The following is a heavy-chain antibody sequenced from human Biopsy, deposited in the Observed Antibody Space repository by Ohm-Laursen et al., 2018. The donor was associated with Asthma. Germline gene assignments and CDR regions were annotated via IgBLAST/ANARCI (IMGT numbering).Heavy chain of an antibody. V-gene: IGHV3-30*18. CDR3: AKRRGYSGHDNDY. Sequence: SLRLSCSASGRHFGSYNMHWARQAPGKGLEWVAVISYDGNHKFYEDSVKGRFTISRDNSKNTLYLQMNSLRTEDTAVYYCAKRRGYSGHDNDYWGQGTLVIVSS. J-gene: IGHJ4*02. CDR1: GRHFGSYN. D-gene: IGHD5-12*01. CDR2: ISYDGNHK.